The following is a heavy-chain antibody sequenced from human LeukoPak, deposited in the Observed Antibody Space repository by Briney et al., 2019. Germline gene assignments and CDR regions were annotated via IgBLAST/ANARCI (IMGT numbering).Heavy chain of an antibody. Sequence: GRSLRLSCAASGFTFDDYAMHWVRQAPGKGLEWVSGISWNSGSIGYADSVKGRFTISRDNAKNSLYLQMNSLRAEDTAVYYCARESGVWSGYSSDAFDIWGQGTMVTVSS. V-gene: IGHV3-9*01. CDR2: ISWNSGSI. D-gene: IGHD3-3*01. CDR3: ARESGVWSGYSSDAFDI. CDR1: GFTFDDYA. J-gene: IGHJ3*02.